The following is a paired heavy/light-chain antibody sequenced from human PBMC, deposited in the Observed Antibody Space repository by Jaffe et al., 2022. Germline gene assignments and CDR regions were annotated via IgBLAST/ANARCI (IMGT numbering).Heavy chain of an antibody. CDR1: GDSLSSPNW. CDR3: AKREPHFGSGSYPDNWFDP. Sequence: QVQLQESGPGLVKPSGTLSLTCAVSGDSLSSPNWWNWIRQSPERGLEWIGEIYQSGSINYNPSLKSRVILSLDHSKNHFSLKVKFVTAADTAIYYCAKREPHFGSGSYPDNWFDPWGQGILVTVSS. D-gene: IGHD3-10*01. J-gene: IGHJ5*02. V-gene: IGHV4-4*02. CDR2: IYQSGSI.
Light chain of an antibody. CDR2: TNT. Sequence: QSALTQPPSVSGAPGQRVIFSCTGNNSNIGAGYHVQWYQQFPGTAPKFVISTNTNRPSGVPDRFSASKSGTSASLAITRLQPDDEADYYCQAYDRILSIWVFGGGTKLTVL. V-gene: IGLV1-40*01. CDR1: NSNIGAGYH. CDR3: QAYDRILSIWV. J-gene: IGLJ3*02.